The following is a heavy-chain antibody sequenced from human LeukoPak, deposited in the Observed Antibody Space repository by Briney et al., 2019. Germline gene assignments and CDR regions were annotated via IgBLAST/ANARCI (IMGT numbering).Heavy chain of an antibody. D-gene: IGHD3-3*01. V-gene: IGHV3-11*01. Sequence: GGSLRLSCAASGFTFSDYYMSWIRQAPGKGLEWVSYISSSGSTIYYADSVKGRFTISRGNAKNSLYLQMNSLRAEDTAVYYCARDIDVNYDFWSGPDYWGQGTLVTVSS. CDR2: ISSSGSTI. CDR1: GFTFSDYY. J-gene: IGHJ4*02. CDR3: ARDIDVNYDFWSGPDY.